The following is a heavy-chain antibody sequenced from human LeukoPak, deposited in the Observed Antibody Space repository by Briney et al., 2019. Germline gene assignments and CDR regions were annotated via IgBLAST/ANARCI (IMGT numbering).Heavy chain of an antibody. J-gene: IGHJ6*03. V-gene: IGHV1-46*01. CDR3: AREQRGGLSGNLGGLFASYYTYYYMDV. CDR1: GYTFTLYY. CDR2: ISPSDGAT. D-gene: IGHD1-26*01. Sequence: ASVKVSCKASGYTFTLYYVHWVRQAPGQGLEWMGMISPSDGATTYTRRFQGRVTMTRDMSTTTVYMDLRTLGSEDTAVYCCAREQRGGLSGNLGGLFASYYTYYYMDVWGRGTTVTVSS.